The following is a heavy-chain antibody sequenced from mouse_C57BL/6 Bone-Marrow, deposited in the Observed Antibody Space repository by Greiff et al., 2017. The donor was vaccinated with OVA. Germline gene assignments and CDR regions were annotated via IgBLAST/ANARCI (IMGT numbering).Heavy chain of an antibody. CDR3: ARRGVVAFDY. D-gene: IGHD1-1*01. V-gene: IGHV5-6*01. Sequence: EVQVVESGGDLVKPGGSLKLSCAASGFTFSSYGMSWVRQTPDKRLEWVATISSCGSYTYYPDSVKGRFTISRDNAKNTLYLQMSSLKSEDTAMYYCARRGVVAFDYWGQGTTLTVSS. J-gene: IGHJ2*01. CDR2: ISSCGSYT. CDR1: GFTFSSYG.